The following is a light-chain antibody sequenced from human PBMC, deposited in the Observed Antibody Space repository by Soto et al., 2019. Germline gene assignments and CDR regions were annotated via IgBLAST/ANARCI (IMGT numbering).Light chain of an antibody. CDR3: QQYYSSLAIT. CDR1: HGIGDS. V-gene: IGKV1-33*01. CDR2: DAS. J-gene: IGKJ5*01. Sequence: DIQITQSPSSLSASVVDRVTITCQASHGIGDSLNWYQQKPGKAPRLLIYDASTLETGVPDRFSGSGSGTDFTLTITSVQAEDVAVYYCQQYYSSLAITFGQGTRLEIK.